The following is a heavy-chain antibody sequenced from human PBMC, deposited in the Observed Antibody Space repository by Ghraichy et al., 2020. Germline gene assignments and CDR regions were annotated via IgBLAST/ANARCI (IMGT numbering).Heavy chain of an antibody. Sequence: GGSLRLSCAASGFTFSSYAMSWVRQAPGKGLEWVSAISGSGGSTYYADSVKGRFTISRDNSKNTLYLQMNSLRAEDTAVYYCAKDFDYYDSSGYSLGFGWFDPWGQGTLVTVSS. CDR2: ISGSGGST. J-gene: IGHJ5*02. D-gene: IGHD3-22*01. V-gene: IGHV3-23*01. CDR3: AKDFDYYDSSGYSLGFGWFDP. CDR1: GFTFSSYA.